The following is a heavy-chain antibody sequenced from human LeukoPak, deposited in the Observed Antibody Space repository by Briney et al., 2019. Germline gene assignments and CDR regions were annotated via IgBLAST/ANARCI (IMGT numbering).Heavy chain of an antibody. CDR1: GGSFSGYY. V-gene: IGHV4-34*01. Sequence: SETLSLTCAVYGGSFSGYYWSWIRQPPGKGLEWIGESNDSGSTKYNPSLKSRVTISVDTFKNQYSLKLSSVTAADTAVYYCARHYCSGGSCYWHFDLWGRGTLVTVSS. CDR2: SNDSGST. D-gene: IGHD2-15*01. J-gene: IGHJ2*01. CDR3: ARHYCSGGSCYWHFDL.